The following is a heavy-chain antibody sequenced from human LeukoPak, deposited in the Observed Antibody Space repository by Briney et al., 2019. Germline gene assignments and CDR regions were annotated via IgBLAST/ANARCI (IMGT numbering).Heavy chain of an antibody. Sequence: ASVKVSCKASGYTFIHYDINWVRQATGQGLEWMGWMNPNSGNTGYAQEFQGRVTITRNTSLGTAYMELSSLRSEDTAIYYCARGYQQDAFDIWGQGTMVTVSS. CDR1: GYTFIHYD. D-gene: IGHD2-2*01. J-gene: IGHJ3*02. V-gene: IGHV1-8*03. CDR3: ARGYQQDAFDI. CDR2: MNPNSGNT.